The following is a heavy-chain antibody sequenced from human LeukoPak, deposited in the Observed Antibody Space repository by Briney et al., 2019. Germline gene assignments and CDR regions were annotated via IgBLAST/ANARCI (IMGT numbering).Heavy chain of an antibody. Sequence: GESLKISCKGSGYSFTSYWIGWVRQMPGKGLEWMGIIYPGDSDTRYSPSFQGQVTISADKSISTAYLQWSSLKASDTATYYCARSSEVVPAATGYYYYYGMDVWGQGTTVTVSS. CDR3: ARSSEVVPAATGYYYYYGMDV. D-gene: IGHD2-2*01. CDR2: IYPGDSDT. V-gene: IGHV5-51*01. J-gene: IGHJ6*02. CDR1: GYSFTSYW.